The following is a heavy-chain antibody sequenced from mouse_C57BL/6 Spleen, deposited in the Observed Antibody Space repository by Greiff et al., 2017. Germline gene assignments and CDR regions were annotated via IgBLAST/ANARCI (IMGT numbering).Heavy chain of an antibody. CDR2: INPNNGGT. CDR1: GYTFTDYN. Sequence: VQLQQSGPELVKPGASVKMSCKASGYTFTDYNMHWVKQSHGKSLEWIGYINPNNGGTSYNQKFKGKATLTVNKSSSTAYMELRRLTSEDSAVYYCARNSGSPYYAMDYWGQGTSVTVSS. J-gene: IGHJ4*01. V-gene: IGHV1-22*01. D-gene: IGHD1-1*01. CDR3: ARNSGSPYYAMDY.